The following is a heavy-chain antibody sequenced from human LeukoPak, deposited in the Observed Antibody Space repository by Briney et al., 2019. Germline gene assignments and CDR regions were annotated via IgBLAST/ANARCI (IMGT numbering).Heavy chain of an antibody. CDR1: GGTFSSYA. D-gene: IGHD3-9*01. Sequence: GASVKVSCKASGGTFSSYAISWVRQAPGQGLEWMGGIIPIFGTANYAQKFQGRVTITTDESTSTAYMELSSLRSEDTAVYYRARGVDILTGLNPSDGERWGQGTLVTVSS. CDR2: IIPIFGTA. J-gene: IGHJ4*02. V-gene: IGHV1-69*05. CDR3: ARGVDILTGLNPSDGER.